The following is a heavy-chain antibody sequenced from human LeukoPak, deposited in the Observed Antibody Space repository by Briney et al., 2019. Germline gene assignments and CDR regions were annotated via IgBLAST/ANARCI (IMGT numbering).Heavy chain of an antibody. D-gene: IGHD3-22*01. J-gene: IGHJ4*02. CDR1: GFTFSGYW. Sequence: GGSLRLSCVTSGFTFSGYWMHWVRQAPGKGLEWVANIKDDGSRKHDVGSARGRFTISRDNAKNSLYLDMNSLRAEDTAVYYCARECIDGYYESSGYDLWGQGILVTVSS. V-gene: IGHV3-7*01. CDR2: IKDDGSRK. CDR3: ARECIDGYYESSGYDL.